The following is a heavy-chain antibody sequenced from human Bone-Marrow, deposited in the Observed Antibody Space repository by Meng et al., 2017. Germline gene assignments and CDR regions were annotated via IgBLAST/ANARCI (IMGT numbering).Heavy chain of an antibody. J-gene: IGHJ4*02. V-gene: IGHV1-2*06. CDR3: ARDEDISAAGKLFGDY. Sequence: QSWVEVRKLGASVKVSCKPSGYNFPDYWLHWVRRAPGQGLEWMGRIDPKSGDTHYAQRFQGRVTMTGDTSISTAYMELSGLRSDDTAMYYCARDEDISAAGKLFGDYWGQGTLVTVSS. D-gene: IGHD6-13*01. CDR2: IDPKSGDT. CDR1: GYNFPDYW.